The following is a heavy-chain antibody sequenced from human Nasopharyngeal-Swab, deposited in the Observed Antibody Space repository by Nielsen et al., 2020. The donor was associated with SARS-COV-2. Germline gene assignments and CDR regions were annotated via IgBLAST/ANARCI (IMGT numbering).Heavy chain of an antibody. J-gene: IGHJ4*02. CDR1: GFTFSTYW. Sequence: GESLKISCEASGFTFSTYWMSWVRQAPGKGLEWVANIRQDESEKYYVDSVKGRFTISRDNAKNSMFLQMNSLRVADTAVYYCARLLEVGDTPLDYWGQGTLVSVSS. CDR3: ARLLEVGDTPLDY. CDR2: IRQDESEK. V-gene: IGHV3-7*01. D-gene: IGHD3-22*01.